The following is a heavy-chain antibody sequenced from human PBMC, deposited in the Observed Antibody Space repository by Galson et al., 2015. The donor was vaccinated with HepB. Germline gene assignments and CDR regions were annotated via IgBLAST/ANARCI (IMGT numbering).Heavy chain of an antibody. CDR2: ISSSRSYI. CDR1: GFTFTRYA. V-gene: IGHV3-21*01. J-gene: IGHJ5*02. D-gene: IGHD6-13*01. Sequence: SLRLSCAASGFTFTRYAMTWVRQAPGKGLEWVSSISSSRSYIDYADPVKGRFTISRDNAKNSLYLQMNSLRAEDTAVYYCARDGSSWLWGNSRWNNWFDPWGQGTLVTVSS. CDR3: ARDGSSWLWGNSRWNNWFDP.